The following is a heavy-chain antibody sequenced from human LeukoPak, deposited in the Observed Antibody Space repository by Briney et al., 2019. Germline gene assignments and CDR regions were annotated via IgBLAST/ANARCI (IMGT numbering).Heavy chain of an antibody. CDR3: ARTNYDSSGYYYGDPF. CDR1: GFTFSRYS. Sequence: PGGSLRLSCAAPGFTFSRYSMNWVRQAPGKGLEWVSYIGSGGTNRYYADSVKGRFTISRDNAKNSLYLQMNSLRAEDTAVYYCARTNYDSSGYYYGDPFWGQGTLVTVSS. V-gene: IGHV3-48*01. J-gene: IGHJ4*02. D-gene: IGHD3-22*01. CDR2: IGSGGTNR.